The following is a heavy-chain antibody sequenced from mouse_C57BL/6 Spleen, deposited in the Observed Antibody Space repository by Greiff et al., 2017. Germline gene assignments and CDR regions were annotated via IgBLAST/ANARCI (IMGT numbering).Heavy chain of an antibody. CDR1: GYTFTSYW. J-gene: IGHJ1*03. V-gene: IGHV1-7*01. CDR2: INPSSGYT. CDR3: TYYYGSSSWYFDV. D-gene: IGHD1-1*01. Sequence: QVQLKQSGAELAKPGASVKLSCKASGYTFTSYWMHWVKQRPGQGLEWIGYINPSSGYTKYNQKFKDKATLTADKSSSTAYMQLSSLTYEDSAVYYCTYYYGSSSWYFDVWGTGTTVTVSS.